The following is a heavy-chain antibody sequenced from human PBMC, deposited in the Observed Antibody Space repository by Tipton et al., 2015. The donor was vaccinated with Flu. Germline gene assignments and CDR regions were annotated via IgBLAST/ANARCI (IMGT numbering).Heavy chain of an antibody. CDR3: ARDYSSGWEGFDY. J-gene: IGHJ4*02. CDR1: GYTFTGYY. V-gene: IGHV1-2*02. D-gene: IGHD6-19*01. CDR2: INPNSGGT. Sequence: QLVQSGAEVKKPGASVKVSCKASGYTFTGYYMHWVRQAPGQGLEWMGWINPNSGGTNYAQKFQGRVTMTRDTSISTAYMELSRLRSDDTAVYYCARDYSSGWEGFDYRSQGTLVTVSS.